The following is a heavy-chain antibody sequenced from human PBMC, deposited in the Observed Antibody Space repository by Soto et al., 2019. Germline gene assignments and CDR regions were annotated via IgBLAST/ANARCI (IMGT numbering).Heavy chain of an antibody. CDR3: ARPIEGSWNYDAFDI. CDR2: LYYSGST. D-gene: IGHD1-7*01. Sequence: SETLSLTCTVSGGSISSSSYYWGWIRQSPGKGLEWIGSLYYSGSTYYNPSLKSRVTISVDTSKNQFSLKLSSVTATDTAVYSCARPIEGSWNYDAFDIWGQGTLVTVSS. J-gene: IGHJ3*02. V-gene: IGHV4-39*01. CDR1: GGSISSSSYY.